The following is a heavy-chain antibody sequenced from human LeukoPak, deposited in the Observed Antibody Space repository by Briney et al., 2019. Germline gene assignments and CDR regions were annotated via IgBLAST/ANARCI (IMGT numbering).Heavy chain of an antibody. CDR1: GGSISSGGYY. V-gene: IGHV4-30-2*01. Sequence: PSQTLSLTCTVSGGSISSGGYYWSWIRQPPGKGLEWIGYIYHSGSTYYNPSLKSRVTISVDRSKNQFSLKLSSVTAADTAVYYCARHGDRGYSSGWTLYWGQGTLVTVSS. J-gene: IGHJ4*02. CDR2: IYHSGST. D-gene: IGHD6-19*01. CDR3: ARHGDRGYSSGWTLY.